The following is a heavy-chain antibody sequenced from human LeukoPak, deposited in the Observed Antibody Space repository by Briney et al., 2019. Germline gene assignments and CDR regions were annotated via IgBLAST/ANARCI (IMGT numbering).Heavy chain of an antibody. CDR3: AKDMSGYSGYDY. CDR1: GFTFDDYA. CDR2: ISGDGGST. Sequence: PGGSLRLSCAASGFTFDDYAMHWVRQAPGKGLEWVSLISGDGGSTYYADSVKGRFTISRDNSKNSLYLQMNSPRTEDTALYYCAKDMSGYSGYDYWGQGTLVTVSS. V-gene: IGHV3-43*02. J-gene: IGHJ4*02. D-gene: IGHD5-12*01.